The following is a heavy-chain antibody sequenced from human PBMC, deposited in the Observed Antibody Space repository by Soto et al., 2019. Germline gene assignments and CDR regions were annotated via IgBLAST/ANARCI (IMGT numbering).Heavy chain of an antibody. CDR3: ARTAAYCSGGSCYSASVYYFDY. V-gene: IGHV4-30-4*01. CDR1: GGSISSGDYY. J-gene: IGHJ4*02. D-gene: IGHD2-15*01. CDR2: IYYSGST. Sequence: SETLSLTCPVSGGSISSGDYYWSWIRQPPGKGLEWIGYIYYSGSTYYNPSLKSRVTISVDTSKNQFSLKLSSVTAADTAVYYCARTAAYCSGGSCYSASVYYFDYWGQGTLVTVSS.